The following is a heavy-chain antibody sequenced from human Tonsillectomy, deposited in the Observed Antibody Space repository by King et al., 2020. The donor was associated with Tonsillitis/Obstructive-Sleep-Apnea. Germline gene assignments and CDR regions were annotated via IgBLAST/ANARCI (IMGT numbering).Heavy chain of an antibody. D-gene: IGHD4-17*01. CDR3: ARDYDYGFDY. CDR1: GFTFSSYS. J-gene: IGHJ4*02. V-gene: IGHV3-48*02. CDR2: ISSSNI. Sequence: VQLVESGGGLVQPGGSLRLSCAASGFTFSSYSMNWVRQAPGKGLEWVSYISSSNIYYADSVKGRSTISRDDAKSSLYLQMNSLRDEDTAVYYCARDYDYGFDYWGQGTLVTVSS.